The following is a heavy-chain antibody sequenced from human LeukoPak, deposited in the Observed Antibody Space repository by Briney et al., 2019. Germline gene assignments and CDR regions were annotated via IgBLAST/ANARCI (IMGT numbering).Heavy chain of an antibody. CDR1: GGSISSGSYY. J-gene: IGHJ4*02. CDR2: IYTSGST. CDR3: ARVPSSGWYGGFYFDY. D-gene: IGHD6-19*01. V-gene: IGHV4-61*02. Sequence: PSETLSLTCTVSGGSISSGSYYWSWIRQPAGKGLEWIGRIYTSGSTNYNPSLKSRVTISVDTSKNQFSLKLSSVTAADTAVYYCARVPSSGWYGGFYFDYWGQGTLVTVSS.